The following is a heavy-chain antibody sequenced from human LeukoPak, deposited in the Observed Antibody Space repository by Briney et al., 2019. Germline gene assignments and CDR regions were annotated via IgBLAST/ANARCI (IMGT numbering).Heavy chain of an antibody. Sequence: KPSETLSLTCTVSGGSISSGSYYWSWIRQPAGKGLEWIGRIYTYESPNYNPSLKSRVTISVDTSKNQFSLKLTSVTAADTAVYFCARAPGGRRAYYMDVWGKGTTVTISS. CDR2: IYTYESP. CDR1: GGSISSGSYY. J-gene: IGHJ6*03. V-gene: IGHV4-61*02. D-gene: IGHD3-16*01. CDR3: ARAPGGRRAYYMDV.